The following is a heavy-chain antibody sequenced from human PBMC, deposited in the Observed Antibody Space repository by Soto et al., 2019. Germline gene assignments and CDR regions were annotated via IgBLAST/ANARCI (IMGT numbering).Heavy chain of an antibody. J-gene: IGHJ5*01. CDR1: GDSISTVDYF. CDR3: ARGRYCLTGRCFPNWFDS. CDR2: IYKSTTT. Sequence: SETLSLTCSVSGDSISTVDYFWAWIRQPPGQALEYIGYIYKSTTTYYNPSFESRVAISLDTSKSQFSLSVTSVTAADTAVYFCARGRYCLTGRCFPNWFDSWGQGTRVTVSS. V-gene: IGHV4-30-4*01. D-gene: IGHD2-15*01.